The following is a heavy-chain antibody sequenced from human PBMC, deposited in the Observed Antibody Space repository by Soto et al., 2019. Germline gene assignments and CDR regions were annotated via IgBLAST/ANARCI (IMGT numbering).Heavy chain of an antibody. D-gene: IGHD6-13*01. CDR2: ISGSGGST. CDR1: GFTFSSYA. J-gene: IGHJ6*02. Sequence: EVQLLESGGGLVQPGGSLRLSCAASGFTFSSYAMSWVRQAPGKGLEWVSAISGSGGSTYYADSVKGRFTISRDNSKNTLYLQMNSLRAEDTAVYYCAKGTESSSWYGYYYYYGMDVWGQGTTVTVSS. V-gene: IGHV3-23*01. CDR3: AKGTESSSWYGYYYYYGMDV.